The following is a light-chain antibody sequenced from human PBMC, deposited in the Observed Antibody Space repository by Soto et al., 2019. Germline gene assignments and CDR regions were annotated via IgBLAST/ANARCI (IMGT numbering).Light chain of an antibody. CDR3: QSYDSSLSEV. J-gene: IGLJ3*02. CDR1: SSNIGAGYD. Sequence: QSVLTQPPSVSGAPGQRVTISCTGSSSNIGAGYDVHWYQQLPGTAPKLLIYGNSNRPSVVPDRFSGSKSGTSASLAITGLQAEDEADYYCQSYDSSLSEVFGGGTKVTVL. V-gene: IGLV1-40*01. CDR2: GNS.